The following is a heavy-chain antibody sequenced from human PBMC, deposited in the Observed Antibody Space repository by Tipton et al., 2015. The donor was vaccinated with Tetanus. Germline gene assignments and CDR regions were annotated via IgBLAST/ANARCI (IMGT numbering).Heavy chain of an antibody. CDR1: GFSVSNNY. V-gene: IGHV3-53*01. CDR2: IYIGGSI. Sequence: SLRLSCAASGFSVSNNYMSWVRQAPGKGLEWVSVIYIGGSIYYTDSVKGRFTISRDNSKNTLFLQMNSLRVEDTAVYYCVRDGGSSGWLAYWGQGTLVTVSS. CDR3: VRDGGSSGWLAY. D-gene: IGHD6-19*01. J-gene: IGHJ4*02.